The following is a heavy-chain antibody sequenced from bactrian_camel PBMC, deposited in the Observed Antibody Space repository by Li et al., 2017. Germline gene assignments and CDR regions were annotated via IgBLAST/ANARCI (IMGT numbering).Heavy chain of an antibody. V-gene: IGHV3S55*01. CDR2: IDLSGAT. CDR1: GRGFEHYC. D-gene: IGHD1*01. Sequence: HVQLVESGGGLVQSGGSLRLSCTDFGRGFEHYCMGWFRQTPENERAGVASIDLSGATTYGDSVKGRFTISKDNAKNTLYLQMNSLQPDDTAVYYCAAHGKLCLTQGTQVTVS. J-gene: IGHJ4*01.